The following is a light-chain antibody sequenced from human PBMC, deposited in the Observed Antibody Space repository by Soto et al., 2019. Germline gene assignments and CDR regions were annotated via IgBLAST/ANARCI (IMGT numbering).Light chain of an antibody. V-gene: IGKV3-20*01. CDR3: QQYYSSPSGFT. J-gene: IGKJ3*01. CDR2: GAA. CDR1: QRVSSTY. Sequence: PGERATLSCRASQRVSSTYFAWYRQKPGQPPRLLIYGAANRATGVPDRFSGSGSGTDFTLTISRLEPEDFAVYYCQQYYSSPSGFTFGPGTTVEVK.